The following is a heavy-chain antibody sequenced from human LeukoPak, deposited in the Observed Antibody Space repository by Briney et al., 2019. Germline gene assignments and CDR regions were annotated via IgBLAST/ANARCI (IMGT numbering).Heavy chain of an antibody. CDR1: GYTFTSND. CDR3: ARAIISYYFDY. V-gene: IGHV1-2*02. CDR2: INPNSGGT. Sequence: ASVKVSCKASGYTFTSNDIHWVRQAPGQGLEWMGWINPNSGGTNYAQKFQGRVTMTRDTSISTAYMELSRLRSDDTAVYYCARAIISYYFDYWGQGTLVTVSS. J-gene: IGHJ4*02. D-gene: IGHD5-12*01.